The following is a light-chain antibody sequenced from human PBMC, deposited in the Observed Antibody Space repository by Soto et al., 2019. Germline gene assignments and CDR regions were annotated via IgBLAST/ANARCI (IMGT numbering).Light chain of an antibody. J-gene: IGKJ4*01. CDR3: QQANSFPLT. V-gene: IGKV3-15*01. CDR2: RAS. CDR1: QNIYSN. Sequence: ILMTQSPSTLAVSPGERATLSCRASQNIYSNVDWYQQRPGQAPRLLIYRASTRAPGIPARFSGSGSGTEFTLTISSLKHEDFATYYCQQANSFPLTFGGGTKWIS.